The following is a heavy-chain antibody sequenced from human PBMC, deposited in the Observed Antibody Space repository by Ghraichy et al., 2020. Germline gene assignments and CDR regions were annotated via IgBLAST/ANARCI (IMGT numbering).Heavy chain of an antibody. Sequence: SETLSLTCTVSGDSMSTSRYYWGWVRQPPGKGLEWIGSVYFSGSAYYNPSLRSRVTISADTSKNQFSLNLRSVTGADTAVYYCTRQTQGGFIYFHHWGRAPWPPSPQ. V-gene: IGHV4-39*01. CDR3: TRQTQGGFIYFHH. J-gene: IGHJ1*01. D-gene: IGHD3-16*01. CDR2: VYFSGSA. CDR1: GDSMSTSRYY.